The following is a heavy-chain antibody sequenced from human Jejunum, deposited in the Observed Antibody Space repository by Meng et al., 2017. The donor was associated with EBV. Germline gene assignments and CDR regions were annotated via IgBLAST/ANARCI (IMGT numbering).Heavy chain of an antibody. J-gene: IGHJ5*02. CDR3: ARGASYGSALP. D-gene: IGHD5-18*01. CDR1: GYHFTSYD. Sequence: VELLLSGAEVKQPGSSVKVSCKASGYHFTSYDINWVRQATGQGLEWMGWMNPNSGNTGYEQKFQGRVTMTRNTSISTAYMELSSLRSEDTALYYCARGASYGSALPWGRGTLVTVSS. V-gene: IGHV1-8*01. CDR2: MNPNSGNT.